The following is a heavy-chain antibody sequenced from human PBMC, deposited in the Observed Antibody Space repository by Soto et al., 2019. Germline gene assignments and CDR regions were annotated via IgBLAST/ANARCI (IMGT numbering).Heavy chain of an antibody. J-gene: IGHJ4*02. V-gene: IGHV3-33*01. CDR1: GFTFSSYG. Sequence: RLSCAASGFTFSSYGMHWVRQAPGKGLEWVAVIWYDGSNKYYADSVKGRFTISRDNSKNTLYLQMNSLRAEDTAVYYCARSFYTSSPYYFDYWGQGTLVTVSS. D-gene: IGHD3-16*01. CDR3: ARSFYTSSPYYFDY. CDR2: IWYDGSNK.